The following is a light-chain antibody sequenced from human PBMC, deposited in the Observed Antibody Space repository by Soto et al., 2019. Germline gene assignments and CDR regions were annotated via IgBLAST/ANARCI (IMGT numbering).Light chain of an antibody. CDR3: QQYGSSGIIT. CDR2: GAS. Sequence: ESVLTQSPGTLSLSPGERATLSCRASQSVSSSYLAWYQQKPGQAPRLLIYGASSRATGIPDRFSGSGSGTDFTLTISRLEPEDFAVYYCQQYGSSGIITSGQGTRLEIK. CDR1: QSVSSSY. V-gene: IGKV3-20*01. J-gene: IGKJ5*01.